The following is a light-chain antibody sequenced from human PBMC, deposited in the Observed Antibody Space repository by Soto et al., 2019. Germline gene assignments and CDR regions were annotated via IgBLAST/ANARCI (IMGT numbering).Light chain of an antibody. V-gene: IGLV1-44*01. Sequence: QSVLTQPPSASGTPGQRVTTSCSGSSYNIGSNTVNWYQQLPGTAPKLLIYSNNQRPSGVPDRFSGSKSVTSASLAISGLQSEDEADYYCAAWDDSLNAWVFGGGTKLTVL. CDR3: AAWDDSLNAWV. J-gene: IGLJ3*02. CDR2: SNN. CDR1: SYNIGSNT.